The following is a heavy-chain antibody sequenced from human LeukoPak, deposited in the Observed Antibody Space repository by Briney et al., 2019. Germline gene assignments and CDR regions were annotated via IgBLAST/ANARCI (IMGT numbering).Heavy chain of an antibody. CDR3: ARRLITMVRGVMWTFDY. D-gene: IGHD3-10*01. Sequence: SETLSLTCAVYGGSFSGYYWSWIPQPPGKGLEWIGEINHSGSTNCNPSLKSRVTISVDTSKNQFSLKLSSVTAADTAVYYCARRLITMVRGVMWTFDYWGQGTLVTV. CDR2: INHSGST. J-gene: IGHJ4*02. CDR1: GGSFSGYY. V-gene: IGHV4-34*01.